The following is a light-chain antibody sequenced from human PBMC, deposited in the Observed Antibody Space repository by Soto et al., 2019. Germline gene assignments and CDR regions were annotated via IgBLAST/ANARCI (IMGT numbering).Light chain of an antibody. CDR3: VSWDDSLSGLV. CDR1: SSNIGSNY. V-gene: IGLV1-47*01. Sequence: QSVLTQPPSASGTPGQRVTISCSGSSSNIGSNYVYWYQQLPGTAPKVLIYRSNQRPSGVPDRFSGSKSGTSASLAISGLRSEDEADYYCVSWDDSLSGLVFGTGTKLTVL. J-gene: IGLJ1*01. CDR2: RSN.